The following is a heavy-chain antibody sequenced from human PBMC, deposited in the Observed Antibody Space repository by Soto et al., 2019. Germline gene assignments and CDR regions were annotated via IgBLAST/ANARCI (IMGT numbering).Heavy chain of an antibody. CDR1: GGSVSSGSYY. Sequence: PSETLSLTCAVSGGSVSSGSYYWSWIRQPPGKGLEWIGYIYYSGSTNYNPSLKSRVTISVDTSKNQFSLKLSSVTAADTAVYYCARERRYNCFDPWGKGTLVTVSS. V-gene: IGHV4-61*01. CDR2: IYYSGST. CDR3: ARERRYNCFDP. J-gene: IGHJ5*02.